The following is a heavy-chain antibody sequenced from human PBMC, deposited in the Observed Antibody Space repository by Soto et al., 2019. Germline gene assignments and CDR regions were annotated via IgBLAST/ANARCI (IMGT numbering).Heavy chain of an antibody. V-gene: IGHV3-23*01. CDR1: GFTFSSYA. J-gene: IGHJ4*02. D-gene: IGHD3-22*01. Sequence: GGSLRLSCAASGFTFSSYAMSWVRQAPGKGLEWVSAISGSGGSTYYADSVKGRFTIPRDNSKNTLYLQMNSLRAEDTAVYYCAKQVDDYYDSSGYYWGQGTLVTVSS. CDR2: ISGSGGST. CDR3: AKQVDDYYDSSGYY.